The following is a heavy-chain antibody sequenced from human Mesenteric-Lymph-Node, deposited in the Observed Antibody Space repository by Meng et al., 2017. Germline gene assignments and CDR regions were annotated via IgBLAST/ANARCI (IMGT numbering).Heavy chain of an antibody. CDR3: ARGAWIEATFDKRWFDP. D-gene: IGHD5-12*01. V-gene: IGHV1-8*02. CDR1: GYTFINYD. Sequence: GESLKISCKGSGYTFINYDVNWVRQATGQGLEWMGWMNPNSGNTGYAQKFQGRVTMTRNTSISTAYMELSSLRSEDTAVYYCARGAWIEATFDKRWFDPWGQGTLVTVSS. J-gene: IGHJ5*02. CDR2: MNPNSGNT.